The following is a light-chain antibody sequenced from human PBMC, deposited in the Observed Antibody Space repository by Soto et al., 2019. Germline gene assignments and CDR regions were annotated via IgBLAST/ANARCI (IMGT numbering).Light chain of an antibody. J-gene: IGKJ3*01. V-gene: IGKV3D-15*01. CDR1: QSVSSN. CDR2: GAS. CDR3: QQYGRSPFT. Sequence: EIVMTQSPATLSVSPGERATLSCRASQSVSSNLAWYQQRPGQAPRLLIYGASTRATGIPVRFSGSGSGTEFTLTISSLQSEDFAVYYCQQYGRSPFTFGPGTKVDIK.